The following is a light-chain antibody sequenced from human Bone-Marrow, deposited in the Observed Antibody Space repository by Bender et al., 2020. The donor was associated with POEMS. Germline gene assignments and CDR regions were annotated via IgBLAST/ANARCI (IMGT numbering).Light chain of an antibody. J-gene: IGLJ1*01. Sequence: SYELTQPPSVSVSSGQTASLTCSGDKLGNKYACWYQQKSGQSPVLLIYQDTKRPSGIPERFSGSNSGNTATLTISGTQAMDEADYYCQACDSSSYVFGTGTKVTVL. V-gene: IGLV3-1*01. CDR1: KLGNKY. CDR2: QDT. CDR3: QACDSSSYV.